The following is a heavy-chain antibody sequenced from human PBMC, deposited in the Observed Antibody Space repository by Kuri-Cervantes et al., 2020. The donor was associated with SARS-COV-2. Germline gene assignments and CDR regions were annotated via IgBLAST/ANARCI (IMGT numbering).Heavy chain of an antibody. CDR2: ISGSGGST. Sequence: GGSLRLSCTASGFTFGDYAMSWVHQAPGKGLEWISAISGSGGSTYYADSVKGRFTISRDNSKNTLYLQMNSLRAEDTAVYYCAKEGGSSPATGAFDIWGQGTMVTVSS. J-gene: IGHJ3*02. CDR3: AKEGGSSPATGAFDI. V-gene: IGHV3-23*01. D-gene: IGHD6-6*01. CDR1: GFTFGDYA.